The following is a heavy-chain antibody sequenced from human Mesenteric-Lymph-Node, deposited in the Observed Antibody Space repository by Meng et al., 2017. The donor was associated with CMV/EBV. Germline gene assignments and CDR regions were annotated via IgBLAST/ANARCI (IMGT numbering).Heavy chain of an antibody. CDR2: INQCGRT. V-gene: IGHV4-34*01. CDR1: GSCGAYY. CDR3: ERVHRHGFSYGYIGAFNY. Sequence: GSCGAYYWTCISQPTGKGLEGLGEINQCGRTNNNPSLKSRVTISVDTSKNQSTEKSSSALDAETAGYYCERVHRHGFSYGYIGAFNYWGQGTLVTVSS. D-gene: IGHD5-18*01. J-gene: IGHJ4*02.